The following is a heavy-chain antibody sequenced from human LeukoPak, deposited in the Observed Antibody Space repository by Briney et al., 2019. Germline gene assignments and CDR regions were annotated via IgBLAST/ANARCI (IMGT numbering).Heavy chain of an antibody. CDR2: IYYSGST. J-gene: IGHJ5*02. D-gene: IGHD3-3*01. Sequence: PSETLSLTCTVSGGSISSGGYYWSWIRQHPGKGLEWIGYIYYSGSTYYNPSLKGRVTISVDTSKNQFSLKLSSVTAADTAVYYCARVRPTEYYDFWSGYYTGSWFDPWGQGTLVTVSS. CDR1: GGSISSGGYY. V-gene: IGHV4-31*03. CDR3: ARVRPTEYYDFWSGYYTGSWFDP.